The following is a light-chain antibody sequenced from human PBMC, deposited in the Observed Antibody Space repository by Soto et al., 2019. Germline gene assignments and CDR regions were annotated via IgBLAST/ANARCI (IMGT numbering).Light chain of an antibody. CDR1: QSVSSN. CDR2: GAS. CDR3: QQYNNWQGT. V-gene: IGKV3-15*01. J-gene: IGKJ1*01. Sequence: EIVMTQSPATLSVSPGERATISCRASQSVSSNLAWYQQKPGQAPRLLIYGASTRATGIPARFSGSGSGTEFTLTISSLQSEDFAVYYCQQYNNWQGTFGQGTKVDIK.